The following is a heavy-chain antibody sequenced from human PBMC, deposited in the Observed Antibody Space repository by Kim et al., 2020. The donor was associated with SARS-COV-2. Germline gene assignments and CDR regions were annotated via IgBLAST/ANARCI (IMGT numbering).Heavy chain of an antibody. D-gene: IGHD4-4*01. CDR1: GFTFSNYA. V-gene: IGHV3-23*01. CDR3: AKSATETTTFLDY. CDR2: IRGSGRDT. Sequence: GGSLRLSCAASGFTFSNYAMSWVRQAPGKGLDWVSAIRGSGRDTYHADSGKGRFTISRDNSKNTLYLQMNSLRAEDTAVYYCAKSATETTTFLDYWGQGILVTVSS. J-gene: IGHJ4*02.